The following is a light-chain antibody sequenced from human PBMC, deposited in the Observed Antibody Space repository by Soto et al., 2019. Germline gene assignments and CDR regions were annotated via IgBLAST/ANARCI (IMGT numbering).Light chain of an antibody. Sequence: QSVLTQPASVSGSPGQSITISCTGTSSDVGDYNYVSWYQHHPGKAPKLMIYGVSHRPSGVSSRFSGSKSGNTASLTISGLQAEDEADYYCASYTDSTIVMFGGGTKVTVL. CDR3: ASYTDSTIVM. CDR2: GVS. J-gene: IGLJ3*02. V-gene: IGLV2-14*03. CDR1: SSDVGDYNY.